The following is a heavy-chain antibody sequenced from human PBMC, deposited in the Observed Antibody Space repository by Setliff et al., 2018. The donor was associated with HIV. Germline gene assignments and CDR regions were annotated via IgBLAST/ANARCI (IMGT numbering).Heavy chain of an antibody. Sequence: PSETLSLTCAVYGESFSTYFWNWIRQPPGKGLEWIGQINHSGNTNYNPSLKSRVTISMGTSKNQFSLRLTSVTAADTAVYYCARRTYSPGPFWYFDIWGRGTLVTVSS. J-gene: IGHJ2*01. V-gene: IGHV4-34*01. D-gene: IGHD5-18*01. CDR2: INHSGNT. CDR1: GESFSTYF. CDR3: ARRTYSPGPFWYFDI.